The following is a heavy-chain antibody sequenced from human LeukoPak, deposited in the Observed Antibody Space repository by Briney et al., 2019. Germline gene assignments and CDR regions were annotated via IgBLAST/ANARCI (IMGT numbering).Heavy chain of an antibody. J-gene: IGHJ6*02. D-gene: IGHD5-18*01. CDR3: ATDREWIQLWSGEYYGMDV. CDR1: GYTFTSYG. CDR2: ISAYNGNT. Sequence: ASVKVSCKASGYTFTSYGISWVRQAPGQGLEWMGWISAYNGNTNYAQKLQGRVTMTTDTSTSTAYMELRRLRSDDTAVYYCATDREWIQLWSGEYYGMDVWGQGTTVTVSS. V-gene: IGHV1-18*01.